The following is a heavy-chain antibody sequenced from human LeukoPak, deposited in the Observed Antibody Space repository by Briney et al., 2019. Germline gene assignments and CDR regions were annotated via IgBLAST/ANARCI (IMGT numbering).Heavy chain of an antibody. J-gene: IGHJ4*01. D-gene: IGHD2-21*01. CDR2: INSDGSTT. CDR3: ARSLLD. V-gene: IGHV3-74*01. CDR1: GFTFSTHW. Sequence: GGSLRLSCAASGFTFSTHWMHWVRQAPGKGLGWVSQINSDGSTTIYADSVEGRFTISRDNAKNTVYLQMNRLGAEDTAVYYCARSLLDWGHGTLVTVSS.